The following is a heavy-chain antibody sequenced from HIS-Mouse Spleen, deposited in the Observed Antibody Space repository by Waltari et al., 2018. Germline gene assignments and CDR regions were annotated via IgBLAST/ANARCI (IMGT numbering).Heavy chain of an antibody. CDR2: IRAYNGNT. V-gene: IGHV1-18*01. D-gene: IGHD3-3*01. CDR3: ARSESRFLEWLDWFDP. J-gene: IGHJ5*02. CDR1: GYTFTSYG. Sequence: QVQLVQSGAEVKKPGASVKVSCKASGYTFTSYGISWVRQAPGQGLEWTGWIRAYNGNTNYAPKLQGRVTMTTDTSTSTAYMELRSLRSDDTAVYYCARSESRFLEWLDWFDPWGQGTLVTVSS.